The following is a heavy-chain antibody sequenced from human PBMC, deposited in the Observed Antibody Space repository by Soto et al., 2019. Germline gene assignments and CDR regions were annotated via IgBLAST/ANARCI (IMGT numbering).Heavy chain of an antibody. J-gene: IGHJ5*02. CDR3: ARGWDYADYAWFDP. CDR2: INHTGRT. V-gene: IGHV4-34*01. Sequence: QVQLQQWGAGLLKPSETLSLTCAVYGGSFNGFFWSWIRQSPGKGLEWIGEINHTGRTNYNPSLKSRVTTSVDTSKNQFSLKLTSVTAADTAVYYCARGWDYADYAWFDPWGQGTLVTVSS. D-gene: IGHD4-17*01. CDR1: GGSFNGFF.